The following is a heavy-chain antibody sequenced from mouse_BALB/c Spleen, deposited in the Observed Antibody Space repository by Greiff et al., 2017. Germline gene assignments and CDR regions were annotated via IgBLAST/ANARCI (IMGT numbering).Heavy chain of an antibody. CDR2: IYPGDGST. V-gene: IGHV1-54*01. D-gene: IGHD2-10*02. CDR1: GYAFTNYL. CDR3: ARGYGNYYAMDY. J-gene: IGHJ4*01. Sequence: QVQLQQSGAELVRPGTSVKVSCKASGYAFTNYLIEWVKQRPGQGLEWIGWIYPGDGSTKYNEKFKGKATLTADKSSSTAYMQLSSLTSENSAVYFCARGYGNYYAMDYWGQGTSVTVSS.